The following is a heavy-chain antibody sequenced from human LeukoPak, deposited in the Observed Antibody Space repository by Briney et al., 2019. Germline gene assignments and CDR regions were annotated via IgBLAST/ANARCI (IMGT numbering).Heavy chain of an antibody. CDR1: GYTFTDYY. CDR2: INPNSGGT. Sequence: ASVKVSCKASGYTFTDYYMHWVRQAPGQGLEWMGWINPNSGGTNYAQKFQGRVTMTRDTSISTAYMELSRLRSDATAVYYCARGRGYSGYETNWYFDLWSRGTLVTVSS. V-gene: IGHV1-2*02. CDR3: ARGRGYSGYETNWYFDL. D-gene: IGHD5-12*01. J-gene: IGHJ2*01.